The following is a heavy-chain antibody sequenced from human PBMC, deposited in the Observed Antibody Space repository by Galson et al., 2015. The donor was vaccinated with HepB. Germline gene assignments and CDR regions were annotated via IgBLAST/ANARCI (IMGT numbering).Heavy chain of an antibody. CDR2: ISSSSSYI. V-gene: IGHV3-21*01. CDR1: GFTFSSYS. CDR3: ARAYSSQRDYYFDY. D-gene: IGHD6-19*01. Sequence: SLRLSCAASGFTFSSYSMNWVRQAPGKGLEWVSSISSSSSYIYYADSVKGRFTISRDNAKNSLYLQMNSLRAEDTAVYYCARAYSSQRDYYFDYWGQGTLVTVSS. J-gene: IGHJ4*02.